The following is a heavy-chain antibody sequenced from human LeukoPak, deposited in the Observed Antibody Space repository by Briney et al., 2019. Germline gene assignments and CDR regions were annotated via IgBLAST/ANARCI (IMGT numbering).Heavy chain of an antibody. V-gene: IGHV3-7*01. CDR1: GFTFTSYW. J-gene: IGHJ6*02. Sequence: GGSLRLSCAASGFTFTSYWMTWVRQAQGKGLEWVANIKPDGSDKYYVGSVKGRFTISRDNAKNSLYLQMNSLRAEDTALYFCARDDYQLGSYYYGMDVWGQGTTVTVSS. D-gene: IGHD7-27*01. CDR2: IKPDGSDK. CDR3: ARDDYQLGSYYYGMDV.